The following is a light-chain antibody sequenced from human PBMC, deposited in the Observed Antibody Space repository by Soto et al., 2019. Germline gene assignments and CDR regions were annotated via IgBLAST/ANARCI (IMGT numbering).Light chain of an antibody. J-gene: IGLJ1*01. CDR2: EVS. CDR1: SSDVGGYNY. V-gene: IGLV2-14*01. Sequence: QSVLTQPASVSGSPGQSITISCTGTSSDVGGYNYVSWSQQHPGKAPKLIIYEVSNRPSGVSNRFSGSKSGNTASLTISGLQAEDEADYYCSSYTTTDNYVFGTGTKVTVL. CDR3: SSYTTTDNYV.